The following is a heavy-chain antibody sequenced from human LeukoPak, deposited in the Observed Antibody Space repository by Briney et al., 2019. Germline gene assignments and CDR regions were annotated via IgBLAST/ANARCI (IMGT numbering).Heavy chain of an antibody. CDR2: MNPNSGNT. CDR1: GNTFTSYD. CDR3: ARDREGSPLPTFDY. V-gene: IGHV1-8*01. D-gene: IGHD1-26*01. Sequence: ASVKVSCKASGNTFTSYDINWVRQATGQGLEWMGWMNPNSGNTGYAQKFQGRVTMTRNTSISTAYMELSSLRSEDTAVYYCARDREGSPLPTFDYWGQGTLVTVSS. J-gene: IGHJ4*02.